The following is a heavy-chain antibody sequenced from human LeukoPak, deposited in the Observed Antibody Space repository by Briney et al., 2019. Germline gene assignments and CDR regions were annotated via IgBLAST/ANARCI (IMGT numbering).Heavy chain of an antibody. CDR1: GGSFSGYY. Sequence: NASETLSLTCAVYGGSFSGYYWSWIRQPPGKGLEWIGEINHSGSTNYNPSLKSRVTISVDTSKNQFSLNLNSVTAADTAVYYCAKGAGPPWFDPWGQGTLVTVSS. D-gene: IGHD6-19*01. CDR2: INHSGST. V-gene: IGHV4-34*01. J-gene: IGHJ5*02. CDR3: AKGAGPPWFDP.